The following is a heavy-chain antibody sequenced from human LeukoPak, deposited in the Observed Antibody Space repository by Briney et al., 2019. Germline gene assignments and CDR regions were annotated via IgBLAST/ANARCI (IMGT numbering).Heavy chain of an antibody. V-gene: IGHV3-30*03. Sequence: PGGSLRLSCAASGFTFNTYGVHWVRQAPGKGLEWVTLISYDGSNKYYADSVKGRFTISRDNSKNTLYLQMNSLRAEDTAVYYCAGSAAGSFAWFDPWGQGTLVTVSS. CDR2: ISYDGSNK. J-gene: IGHJ5*02. D-gene: IGHD6-13*01. CDR3: AGSAAGSFAWFDP. CDR1: GFTFNTYG.